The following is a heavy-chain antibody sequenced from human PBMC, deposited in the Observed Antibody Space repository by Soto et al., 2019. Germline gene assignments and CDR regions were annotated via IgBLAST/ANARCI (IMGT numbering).Heavy chain of an antibody. J-gene: IGHJ6*02. CDR1: GFTFSSYA. CDR2: ISGSGGST. V-gene: IGHV3-23*01. D-gene: IGHD2-15*01. CDR3: AKDSLPAEYCSGGSCPLGMDV. Sequence: LRLSCAASGFTFSSYAMSWVRQAPGKGLEWVSAISGSGGSTYYADSVKGRFTISRDNSKNTLYLQMNSLRAEDTAVYYCAKDSLPAEYCSGGSCPLGMDVWGQGTTVTVSS.